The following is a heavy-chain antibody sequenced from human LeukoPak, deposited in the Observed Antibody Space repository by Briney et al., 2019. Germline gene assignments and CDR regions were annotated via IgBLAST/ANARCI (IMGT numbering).Heavy chain of an antibody. CDR2: ISYDGSNK. J-gene: IGHJ1*01. V-gene: IGHV3-30-3*02. CDR3: AKPVAVIRPEYFQH. Sequence: GGSLRLSCAASGFTFSSYAMHWVRQAPGKGLEWVAVISYDGSNKYYADSVKGRFTISRDNSKNTLYLQMNSLRAEDTAVYYCAKPVAVIRPEYFQHWGQGTLVTVSS. D-gene: IGHD6-19*01. CDR1: GFTFSSYA.